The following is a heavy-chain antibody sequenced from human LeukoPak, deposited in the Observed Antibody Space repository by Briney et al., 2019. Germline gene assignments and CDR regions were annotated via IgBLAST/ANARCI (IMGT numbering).Heavy chain of an antibody. CDR3: AREVDYSSGSYAFDI. J-gene: IGHJ3*02. D-gene: IGHD3-10*01. V-gene: IGHV1-18*01. CDR2: ISAYNGNT. CDR1: GYTFTSYG. Sequence: GASVKVSCKASGYTFTSYGISWVRQAPGQGPEWMGWISAYNGNTNYAQKLQGRVTMTTDTSTSTAYMELRSLRSDDTAVYYCAREVDYSSGSYAFDIWGQGTMVTVSS.